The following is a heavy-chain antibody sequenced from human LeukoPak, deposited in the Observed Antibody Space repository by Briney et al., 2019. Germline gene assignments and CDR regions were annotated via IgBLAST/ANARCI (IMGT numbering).Heavy chain of an antibody. D-gene: IGHD3-16*01. Sequence: PGGTLRLSCAASGFTFSSYAMHWVRQAPGKGLEWAAVISYDGSNKYYADSVKGRFTISRDNSKNTLYLQMNSLRAEDTAVYYCARDEAYHFDYWGQGTLVTVSS. V-gene: IGHV3-30*04. CDR1: GFTFSSYA. CDR2: ISYDGSNK. CDR3: ARDEAYHFDY. J-gene: IGHJ4*02.